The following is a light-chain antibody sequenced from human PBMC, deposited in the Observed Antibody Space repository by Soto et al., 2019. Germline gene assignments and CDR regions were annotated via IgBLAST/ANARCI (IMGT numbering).Light chain of an antibody. CDR1: QSVSSSY. Sequence: EIVLTQSPGTLSLSPGERATLSCRASQSVSSSYLAWYQQKPGQAPRLLIYGASSRATGIPDRFSGSGSGTDFTLTISRLEPADFAVYHCQQYDNSPWTFGQGTKVEIK. CDR2: GAS. CDR3: QQYDNSPWT. J-gene: IGKJ1*01. V-gene: IGKV3-20*01.